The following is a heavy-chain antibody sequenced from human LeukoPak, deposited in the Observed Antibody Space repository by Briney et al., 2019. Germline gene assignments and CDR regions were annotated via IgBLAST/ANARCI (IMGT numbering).Heavy chain of an antibody. J-gene: IGHJ4*02. CDR2: ISYDGSNK. V-gene: IGHV3-30-3*01. D-gene: IGHD3-22*01. CDR1: GFTFSSYA. CDR3: ARAWYDSSGYYYPFFDY. Sequence: GGSLRLFCAASGFTFSSYAMHWVRQAPGKGLEWVAVISYDGSNKYYADSVKGRFTISRDNSKNTLYLQMNSLRAEDTAVYYCARAWYDSSGYYYPFFDYWGQGTLVTVSS.